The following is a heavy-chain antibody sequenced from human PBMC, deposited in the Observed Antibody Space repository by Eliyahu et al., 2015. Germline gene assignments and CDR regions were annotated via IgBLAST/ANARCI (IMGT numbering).Heavy chain of an antibody. D-gene: IGHD6-13*01. CDR1: GYTFXSYY. CDR2: INPSGGST. Sequence: QVQLVQSGAEVKKPGASVKVSCKAXGYTFXSYYMHWVRQAPGQGLEWMGIINPSGGSTSYAQKFQGRVTMTRDTSTSTVYMELSSLRSEDTAVYYCARGLAAIVPVYWGQGTLVTVSS. V-gene: IGHV1-46*01. CDR3: ARGLAAIVPVY. J-gene: IGHJ4*02.